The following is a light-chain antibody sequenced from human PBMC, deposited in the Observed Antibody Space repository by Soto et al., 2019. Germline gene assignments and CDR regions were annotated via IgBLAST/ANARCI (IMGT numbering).Light chain of an antibody. CDR2: DAS. J-gene: IGKJ1*01. V-gene: IGKV3-20*01. CDR3: QQYVTSSWT. Sequence: EIVMTQSPATLSVSPGERATLSCRASQSVGNNFLAWYQQKPGQAPTLLIYDASSRASGLPDRFSGSGSGTDFTLTISRLEAEDFAVYYCQQYVTSSWTFGQGTKV. CDR1: QSVGNNF.